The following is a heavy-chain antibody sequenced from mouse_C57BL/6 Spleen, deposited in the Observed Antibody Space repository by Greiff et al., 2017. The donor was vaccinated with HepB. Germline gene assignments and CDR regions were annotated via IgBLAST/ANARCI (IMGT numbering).Heavy chain of an antibody. Sequence: VQRVESGPELVKPGASVKISCKASGYTFTDYYINWVKQRPGQGLEWIGWIFPGCGSTYYNEKFKGKATLTVDKSSSTAYMLLSSLTSEDSAVYFCATITTVVHWYFDVWGTGTTVTVSS. V-gene: IGHV1-75*01. CDR3: ATITTVVHWYFDV. CDR1: GYTFTDYY. CDR2: IFPGCGST. D-gene: IGHD1-1*01. J-gene: IGHJ1*03.